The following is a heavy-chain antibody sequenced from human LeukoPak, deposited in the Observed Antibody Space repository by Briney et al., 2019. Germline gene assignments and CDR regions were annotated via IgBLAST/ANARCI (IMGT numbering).Heavy chain of an antibody. Sequence: PGGSLRLSCAASGFTFSSYEMNWVRQAPGKGLEWVSYISSSGSTIYYADSVKGRFTISRDSAKNSLYLQMNSLRAEDTAVYYCARDLRDGYNWWFDPWGQGTLVTVSS. CDR2: ISSSGSTI. CDR1: GFTFSSYE. D-gene: IGHD5-24*01. CDR3: ARDLRDGYNWWFDP. V-gene: IGHV3-48*03. J-gene: IGHJ5*02.